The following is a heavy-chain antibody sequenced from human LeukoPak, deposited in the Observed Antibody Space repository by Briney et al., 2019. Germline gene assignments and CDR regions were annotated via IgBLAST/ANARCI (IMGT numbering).Heavy chain of an antibody. Sequence: SETLSLTCTVSGYSTSSGYYWGWVRQPPGKGLEWIGSIYHSGSTYYNPSLKSRVTISVDTSKNNLSLKLSSVTAADTAFYYCAKEVAAEDAFDIWGQGTMVTVSS. D-gene: IGHD6-13*01. V-gene: IGHV4-38-2*02. CDR2: IYHSGST. J-gene: IGHJ3*02. CDR1: GYSTSSGYY. CDR3: AKEVAAEDAFDI.